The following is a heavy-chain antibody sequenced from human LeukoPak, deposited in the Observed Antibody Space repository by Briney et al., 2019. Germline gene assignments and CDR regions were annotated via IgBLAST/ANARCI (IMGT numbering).Heavy chain of an antibody. CDR2: IRYDGSNK. V-gene: IGHV3-30*02. CDR3: ARKPLIAVAERDY. J-gene: IGHJ4*02. CDR1: GFTFSSYG. D-gene: IGHD6-19*01. Sequence: GGSLRLSCAASGFTFSSYGMHWVRQAPGKGLEWVAFIRYDGSNKYYADSVKGRFTISRDNSKNTLYLQMNSLRAEDTAVYYCARKPLIAVAERDYWGQGTLVTVSS.